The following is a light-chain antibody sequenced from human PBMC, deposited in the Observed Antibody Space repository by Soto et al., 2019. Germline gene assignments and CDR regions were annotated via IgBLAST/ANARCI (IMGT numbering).Light chain of an antibody. V-gene: IGKV3-15*01. CDR2: GAS. J-gene: IGKJ1*01. CDR1: QSVSND. Sequence: EIVMTQSPATLSVSPGESATLSCRASQSVSNDLAWYQHKPGQAPRLLIYGASTRATGMPARFSGSGSGTEFTLTISSLQSEDFAVYYCQQYNNWPPWTFGQRTKVEIK. CDR3: QQYNNWPPWT.